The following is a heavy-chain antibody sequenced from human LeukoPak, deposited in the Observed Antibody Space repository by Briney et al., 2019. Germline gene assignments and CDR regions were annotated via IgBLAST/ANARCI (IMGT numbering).Heavy chain of an antibody. CDR2: ISGSGGST. CDR3: AKDRLGWFGEFQDFDY. Sequence: GGSLRLSCAASGFTFSSYGMSWVRQAPGKGLEWVSAISGSGGSTYYADSVKGRFTISRDNSKNTLYLQMNSLRAEDTAVYYCAKDRLGWFGEFQDFDYWGQGTLVTVSS. CDR1: GFTFSSYG. D-gene: IGHD3-10*01. V-gene: IGHV3-23*01. J-gene: IGHJ4*02.